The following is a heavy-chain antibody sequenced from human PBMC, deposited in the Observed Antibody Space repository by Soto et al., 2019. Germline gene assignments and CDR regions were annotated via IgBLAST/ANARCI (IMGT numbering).Heavy chain of an antibody. CDR1: GGTFSSYT. CDR2: IIPILGIA. V-gene: IGHV1-69*08. D-gene: IGHD3-10*01. CDR3: AREDYYGSGSDFDY. Sequence: QVQLVQSGAEVKKPGSSVKVSCKASGGTFSSYTISWVRQAPGQGLEWMGRIIPILGIANYAQKFQGRVTITADKFTSTAYMELSSLRSEDTAVYYCAREDYYGSGSDFDYWGQGTLVTVSS. J-gene: IGHJ4*02.